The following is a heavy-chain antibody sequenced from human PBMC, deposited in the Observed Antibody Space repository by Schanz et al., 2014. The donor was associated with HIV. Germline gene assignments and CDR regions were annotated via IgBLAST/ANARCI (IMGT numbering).Heavy chain of an antibody. J-gene: IGHJ4*02. Sequence: QVQLVQSGAEVKKPGASVKVSCKASGYTFISYGISWVRQAPGQGLEWMGWISAYNGNTNYAQKFQGRVTITADESTSTAYMELSSLRSEDTAVYYCARGRYSGSYYNYWGQGTLVTVSS. CDR3: ARGRYSGSYYNY. D-gene: IGHD1-26*01. V-gene: IGHV1-18*01. CDR1: GYTFISYG. CDR2: ISAYNGNT.